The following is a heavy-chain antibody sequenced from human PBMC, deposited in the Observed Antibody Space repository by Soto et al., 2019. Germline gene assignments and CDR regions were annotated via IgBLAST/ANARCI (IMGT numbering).Heavy chain of an antibody. D-gene: IGHD6-13*01. CDR1: GYTLTELS. V-gene: IGHV1-24*01. CDR3: ATGIAAAPSGFDY. Sequence: ASVKVSCKVSGYTLTELSMHWVRQAPGKGIEWMGGFDPEDGEPIYAQKFQGRVTMTEDTSTDTAYMELSSLRSEDTAVYYCATGIAAAPSGFDYWGQRTLVTVSS. J-gene: IGHJ4*02. CDR2: FDPEDGEP.